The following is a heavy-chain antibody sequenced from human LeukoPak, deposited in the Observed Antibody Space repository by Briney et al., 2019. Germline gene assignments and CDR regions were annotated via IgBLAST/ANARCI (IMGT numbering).Heavy chain of an antibody. J-gene: IGHJ4*02. CDR2: ISAYNGNT. Sequence: GASVKVSCKASGYTFTGYGISWVRQAPGQGLEWMGWISAYNGNTNYAQKLQGRVTMTTDTSTSTAYMELRSLRSDDTAVYYCARDVPLPYYDGPPDYWGQGTLVTVSS. D-gene: IGHD3-22*01. CDR1: GYTFTGYG. V-gene: IGHV1-18*01. CDR3: ARDVPLPYYDGPPDY.